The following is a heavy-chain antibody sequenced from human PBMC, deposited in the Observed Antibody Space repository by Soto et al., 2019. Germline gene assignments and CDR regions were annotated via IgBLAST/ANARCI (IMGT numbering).Heavy chain of an antibody. D-gene: IGHD6-13*01. J-gene: IGHJ6*03. CDR2: IYYSGST. CDR1: GGSISSSSHY. V-gene: IGHV4-39*01. CDR3: ARLQLRYYYLMDV. Sequence: QLQLQESGPGLVKPSETLSLTCPVSGGSISSSSHYWGWIRQPPGKGLEWIGSIYYSGSTYYNPSLKSRVTISVDTSKNQFSLKLCSVTVADTAVYYCARLQLRYYYLMDVRGKGTTVTVSS.